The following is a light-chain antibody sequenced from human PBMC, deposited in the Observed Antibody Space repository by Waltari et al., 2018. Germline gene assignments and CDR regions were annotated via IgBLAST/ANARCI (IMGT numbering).Light chain of an antibody. J-gene: IGKJ1*01. CDR2: WAS. Sequence: DIVMTQSPDSLAVSLGERATINCKSSQSVLYSSNNKNYLAWYQQKPGQPAKLLICWASIRESGVPDRFSGSGSGTDFTRTISSLQAEDVAVYYCQQYYSTPPTFGQGTKVEIK. CDR3: QQYYSTPPT. V-gene: IGKV4-1*01. CDR1: QSVLYSSNNKNY.